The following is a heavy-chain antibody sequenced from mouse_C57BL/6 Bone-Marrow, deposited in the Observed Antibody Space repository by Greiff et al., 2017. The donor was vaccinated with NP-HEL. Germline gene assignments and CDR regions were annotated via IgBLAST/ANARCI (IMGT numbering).Heavy chain of an antibody. J-gene: IGHJ4*01. CDR3: ARYGYGSSYDYAMDY. V-gene: IGHV1-61*01. Sequence: QVQLQQPGAELVRPGSSVKLSCKASGYTFTSYWMDWVKQRPGQGLEWIGNIYPSDSETHYNQKFKDKATLTVDKSSSTAYMQLSSLTSEDSAVYYCARYGYGSSYDYAMDYWGQGTSVTVSS. CDR2: IYPSDSET. CDR1: GYTFTSYW. D-gene: IGHD1-1*01.